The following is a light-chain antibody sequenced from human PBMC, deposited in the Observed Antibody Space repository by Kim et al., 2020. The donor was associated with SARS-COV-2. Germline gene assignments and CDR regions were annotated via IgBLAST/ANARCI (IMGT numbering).Light chain of an antibody. CDR1: NMESKS. Sequence: APGETATITCGGGNMESKSVRWYQQRPGQAPLLVIYFDGNRPSGTPERFSGSNSRNTATLTITRVKAGDEADYYCQVWDPSSDHWVFGGGTKVTVL. CDR3: QVWDPSSDHWV. J-gene: IGLJ3*02. CDR2: FDG. V-gene: IGLV3-21*04.